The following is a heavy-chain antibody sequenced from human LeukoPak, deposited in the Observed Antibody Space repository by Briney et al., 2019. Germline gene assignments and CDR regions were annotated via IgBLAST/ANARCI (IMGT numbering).Heavy chain of an antibody. Sequence: GASVKVSCKASGCTFARYYMQWVRQAPGQGLEWMGIINPSGGSTSYAQKFQGRVTMTRDTSTSTVYMELSSLRSEDTAVYYCARDLLVSGSYLFDYWGQGTLVTVSS. J-gene: IGHJ4*02. D-gene: IGHD1-26*01. CDR1: GCTFARYY. V-gene: IGHV1-46*01. CDR3: ARDLLVSGSYLFDY. CDR2: INPSGGST.